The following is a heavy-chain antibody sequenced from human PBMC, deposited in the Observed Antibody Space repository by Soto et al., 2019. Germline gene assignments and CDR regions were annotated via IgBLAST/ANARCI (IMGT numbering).Heavy chain of an antibody. CDR1: GGSISSGDYY. CDR2: IYYSGST. D-gene: IGHD3-22*01. CDR3: ARLTYYYDSSGYYYYYGMDV. Sequence: SETLSLTCTVSGGSISSGDYYWSWIRQPPGKGLEWIGYIYYSGSTYYNPSLKSRVTISVDTSKNQFSLKLSSVTAADTAVYYCARLTYYYDSSGYYYYYGMDVWGQGTTVTVSS. J-gene: IGHJ6*02. V-gene: IGHV4-30-4*01.